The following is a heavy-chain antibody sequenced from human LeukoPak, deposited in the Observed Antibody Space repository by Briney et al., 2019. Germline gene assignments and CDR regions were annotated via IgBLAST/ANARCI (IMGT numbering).Heavy chain of an antibody. CDR3: ARDKDGSYFHNWFDP. Sequence: HPGGSLRLSCAASGFTFSSYGMSWVRQAPGKGLEWVSAISGSGGSTYYADSVKGRFTISRDNSKNTLYLQMNSLRAEDTAVYYCARDKDGSYFHNWFDPWGQGALVTVSS. CDR2: ISGSGGST. J-gene: IGHJ5*02. D-gene: IGHD1-26*01. V-gene: IGHV3-23*01. CDR1: GFTFSSYG.